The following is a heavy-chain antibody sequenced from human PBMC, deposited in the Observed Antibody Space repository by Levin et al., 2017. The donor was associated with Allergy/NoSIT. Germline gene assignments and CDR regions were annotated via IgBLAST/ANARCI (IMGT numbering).Heavy chain of an antibody. Sequence: ASVKVSCKASGYTFTGYYIHWVRQAPGQGLDWMGRINPNSGDTDYAQKFQGRVTMTRDRSISTAYMELSRLTSDDTAVYYCARVFSDSGPSHDAFQIWGQGTMVTVSS. CDR1: GYTFTGYY. CDR2: INPNSGDT. J-gene: IGHJ3*02. V-gene: IGHV1-2*06. CDR3: ARVFSDSGPSHDAFQI. D-gene: IGHD1-26*01.